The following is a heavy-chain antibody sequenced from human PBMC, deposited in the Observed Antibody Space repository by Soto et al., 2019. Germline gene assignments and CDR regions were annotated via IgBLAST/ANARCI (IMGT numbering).Heavy chain of an antibody. CDR1: NDSISNYY. D-gene: IGHD2-21*02. CDR2: ISYPGTT. Sequence: QVHLHESGPGLVKPSETLSLTCTVSNDSISNYYWNWIQQSPGKGLEWIGYISYPGTTNYNPSLKSRVAISLDTSKKQFALTLSSVTAADTAVYFCARGGVMVTDNLLDPWGQGTLVTVSS. J-gene: IGHJ5*02. CDR3: ARGGVMVTDNLLDP. V-gene: IGHV4-59*08.